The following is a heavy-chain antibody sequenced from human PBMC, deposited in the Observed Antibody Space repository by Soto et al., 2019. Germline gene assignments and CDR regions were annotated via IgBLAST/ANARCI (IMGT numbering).Heavy chain of an antibody. CDR2: INPNSGGT. D-gene: IGHD2-2*02. Sequence: GASVKVSCKASGYTFTGYYMHWVRQAPGQGLEWMGWINPNSGGTNYAQKFQGRVTMTRDTSISTAYMELSRLRSDDTAVYYCARGWAPVDGYCSSTSCYRLSGIGDYWGQGXLVTVYS. CDR3: ARGWAPVDGYCSSTSCYRLSGIGDY. V-gene: IGHV1-2*02. J-gene: IGHJ4*02. CDR1: GYTFTGYY.